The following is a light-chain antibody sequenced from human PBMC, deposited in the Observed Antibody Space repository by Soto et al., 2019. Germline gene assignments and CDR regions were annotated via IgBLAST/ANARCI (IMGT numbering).Light chain of an antibody. CDR3: QSYDATNQV. J-gene: IGLJ3*02. CDR2: EDN. CDR1: SGSIASNY. Sequence: NFMLTRPHSVSDSPGKTVIISCTRSSGSIASNYVQWYQQRPGSSPTTVIYEDNQRPSGVPDRFSGSIDSSSNSASLTISGLETEDEADYFCQSYDATNQVFGGGTKLTVL. V-gene: IGLV6-57*01.